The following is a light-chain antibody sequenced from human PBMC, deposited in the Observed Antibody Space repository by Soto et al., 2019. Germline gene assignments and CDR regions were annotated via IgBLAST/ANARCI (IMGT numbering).Light chain of an antibody. J-gene: IGLJ1*01. V-gene: IGLV2-14*01. CDR1: SSDVGGYNY. CDR2: DVS. CDR3: RSYTSRSNLYV. Sequence: QSVLTQPASVSGSPGQSITISCTGTSSDVGGYNYVSWYQQHPGKAPKLMIYDVSNRPSGVSNRFSGSKSGNTASLTISGLQVEDEADYYCRSYTSRSNLYVFGTGTKLTVL.